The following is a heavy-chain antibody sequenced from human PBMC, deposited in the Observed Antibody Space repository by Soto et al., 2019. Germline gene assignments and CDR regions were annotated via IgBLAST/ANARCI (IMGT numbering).Heavy chain of an antibody. CDR1: GGSISSSSYY. CDR2: IYYSGST. Sequence: SETLSLTCTVSGGSISSSSYYWGWIRQPPGKGLEWIGSIYYSGSTYYNPSLKSRVTISVDTSKNQFSLKLSSVTAADTAVYYCARRADDYVWGSYHNFDYWGQGTLVTVSS. CDR3: ARRADDYVWGSYHNFDY. V-gene: IGHV4-39*01. J-gene: IGHJ4*02. D-gene: IGHD3-16*02.